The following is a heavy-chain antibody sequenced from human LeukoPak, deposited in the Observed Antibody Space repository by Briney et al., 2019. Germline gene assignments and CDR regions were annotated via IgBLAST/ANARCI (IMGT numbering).Heavy chain of an antibody. CDR2: ISSSGSTI. J-gene: IGHJ3*02. CDR1: GFTFSNYG. Sequence: PGGSLRLSCAASGFTFSNYGMNWVRQAPGKGLEWVSYISSSGSTIYYADSVKGRFTISRDNAKNSLYLQMNSLRAEDTAVYYCARWLHPRVSAFDIWGQGTMVTVSS. V-gene: IGHV3-48*04. D-gene: IGHD5-24*01. CDR3: ARWLHPRVSAFDI.